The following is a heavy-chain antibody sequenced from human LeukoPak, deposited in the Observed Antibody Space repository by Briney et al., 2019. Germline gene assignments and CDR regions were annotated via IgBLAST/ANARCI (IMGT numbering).Heavy chain of an antibody. D-gene: IGHD3-22*01. V-gene: IGHV1-2*02. CDR3: ARTYYYDSSGPVTDY. CDR1: GYTFTGYY. CDR2: INPNSGGT. J-gene: IGHJ4*02. Sequence: ASVKVSCKASGYTFTGYYMRWVRQAPGQGLEWMGWINPNSGGTNYAQKFQGRVTMTRDTSISTAYMELSRLRSDDTAVYYCARTYYYDSSGPVTDYWGQGTLVTVSS.